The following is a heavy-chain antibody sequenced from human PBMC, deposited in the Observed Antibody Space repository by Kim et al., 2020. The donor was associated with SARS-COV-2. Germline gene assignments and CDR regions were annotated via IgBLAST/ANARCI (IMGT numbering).Heavy chain of an antibody. Sequence: SETLSLTCTVSGGSISSSSYYWGWIRQPPGKGLEWIGSIYYSGSTYYNPSLKSRVTISVDTSKNQFSLKLSSVTAADTAVYYCARLVVKQLAPSVYYYYGMDVWGQGTTVTVSS. D-gene: IGHD6-6*01. CDR2: IYYSGST. V-gene: IGHV4-39*01. CDR1: GGSISSSSYY. J-gene: IGHJ6*02. CDR3: ARLVVKQLAPSVYYYYGMDV.